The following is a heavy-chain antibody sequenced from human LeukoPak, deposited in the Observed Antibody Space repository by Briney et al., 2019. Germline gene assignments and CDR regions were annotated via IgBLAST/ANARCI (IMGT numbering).Heavy chain of an antibody. V-gene: IGHV3-9*01. J-gene: IGHJ4*02. CDR2: ISWNSGSI. CDR1: GFTFDDYA. Sequence: SGGSLRLSCAASGFTFDDYAMHWVRQAPGKGLEWVSGISWNSGSIGYADSVKGRFTISRDNAKNSLYLQMNSLRAEDTAFYYCASGGIYYGAAFEFWGQGTLVTVSS. D-gene: IGHD1-26*01. CDR3: ASGGIYYGAAFEF.